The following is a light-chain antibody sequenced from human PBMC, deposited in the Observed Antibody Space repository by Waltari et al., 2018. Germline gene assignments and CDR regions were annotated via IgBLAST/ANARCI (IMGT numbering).Light chain of an antibody. Sequence: LSASVGDRVTITCRASQSISSWLAWYQQKPGKAPKLLIYKASSLESGVPSRFSGSGSGTEFTLTISSLQPDDFATYYCQQYNSYAWTFGQGTKVEIK. CDR2: KAS. CDR1: QSISSW. CDR3: QQYNSYAWT. J-gene: IGKJ1*01. V-gene: IGKV1-5*03.